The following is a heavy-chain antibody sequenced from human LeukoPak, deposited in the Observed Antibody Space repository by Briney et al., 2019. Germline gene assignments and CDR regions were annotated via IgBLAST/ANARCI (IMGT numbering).Heavy chain of an antibody. CDR2: ISSSGDST. D-gene: IGHD2-15*01. Sequence: GGSLRLSCAASGFTFSSYAMSWVRQVPGEGLEWVSAISSSGDSTYSADSVKGRFTISRDDSKNTLYLQMNSLRVEDTAVYYCAKDRGRTWVQVASWGQGTLVTVSS. CDR3: AKDRGRTWVQVAS. CDR1: GFTFSSYA. J-gene: IGHJ4*02. V-gene: IGHV3-23*01.